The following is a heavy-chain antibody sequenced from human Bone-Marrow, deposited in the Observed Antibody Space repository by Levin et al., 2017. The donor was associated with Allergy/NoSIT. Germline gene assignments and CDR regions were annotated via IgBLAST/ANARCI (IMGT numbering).Heavy chain of an antibody. D-gene: IGHD6-19*01. CDR3: ARGYSSGWQDYFDY. CDR1: GVSIRSYY. V-gene: IGHV4-59*01. CDR2: IYYSGST. J-gene: IGHJ4*02. Sequence: SPTLSLPCTVSGVSIRSYYWSWIRQPPGKGLEWIGYIYYSGSTNYNPSLQSRVTISVDTSKNQFSLKLSSVTAADTAVYYCARGYSSGWQDYFDYWGQGTLVTVSS.